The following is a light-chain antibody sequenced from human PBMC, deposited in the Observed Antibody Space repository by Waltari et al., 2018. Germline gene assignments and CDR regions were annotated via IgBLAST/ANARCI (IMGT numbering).Light chain of an antibody. CDR3: SSYTSSSTWV. J-gene: IGLJ3*02. Sequence: QSALTQPASVSGSPGQSITISCPGTSSDVGGYNYVSWYQQHPGKAPKLMIYDVSKRPSGASNLFSGAKSGNTASLTISGLQAEDEADYYCSSYTSSSTWVFGGGTKLTVL. V-gene: IGLV2-14*01. CDR1: SSDVGGYNY. CDR2: DVS.